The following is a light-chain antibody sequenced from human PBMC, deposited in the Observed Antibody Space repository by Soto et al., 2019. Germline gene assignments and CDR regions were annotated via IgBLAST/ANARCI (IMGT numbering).Light chain of an antibody. V-gene: IGKV3-15*01. Sequence: EIVMTQSPATLSVSPGERATLSCRASQSVSSNLAWYQQKPGQAPRLLIYGASTRATGIPARFSGSGSGTEFTLTISSLQSEDFALYHCQQYHNWPPWTFGQGTKVDIK. J-gene: IGKJ1*01. CDR3: QQYHNWPPWT. CDR2: GAS. CDR1: QSVSSN.